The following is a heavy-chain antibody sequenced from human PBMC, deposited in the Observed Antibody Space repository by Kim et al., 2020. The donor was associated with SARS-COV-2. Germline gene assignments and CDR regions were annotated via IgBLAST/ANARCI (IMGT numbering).Heavy chain of an antibody. V-gene: IGHV3-21*01. CDR1: GFTFSSYS. Sequence: GGSLRLSCAASGFTFSSYSMNWVRQAPGKGLEWVSSISSSSSYIYYADSVKGRFTISRDNAKNSLYLQMNSLRAEDTAVYYCARGGSGSSWYGLNWGQGTLVTVSS. J-gene: IGHJ4*02. D-gene: IGHD6-13*01. CDR3: ARGGSGSSWYGLN. CDR2: ISSSSSYI.